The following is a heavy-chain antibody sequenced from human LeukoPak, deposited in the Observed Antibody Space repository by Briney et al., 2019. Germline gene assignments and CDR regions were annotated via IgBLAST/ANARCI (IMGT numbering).Heavy chain of an antibody. Sequence: SETLSLTCNVSGGSIRGYYWSWIRQPPGKGLEWIGYIYYSGSTKYNPSLKSRVTISVDTSKNQFSLRLSSVTAADTAVYYCARDRGVSARPGYMDVWGKGTTVTVSS. CDR2: IYYSGST. CDR1: GGSIRGYY. D-gene: IGHD6-6*01. V-gene: IGHV4-59*01. J-gene: IGHJ6*03. CDR3: ARDRGVSARPGYMDV.